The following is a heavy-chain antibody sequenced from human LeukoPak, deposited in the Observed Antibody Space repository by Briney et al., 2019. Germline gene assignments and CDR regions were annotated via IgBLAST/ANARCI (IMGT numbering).Heavy chain of an antibody. CDR1: GFTFSSYV. D-gene: IGHD1-7*01. Sequence: GGSLRLSCAASGFTFSSYVMSWVRQAPGKGLEWVSAISGSGGSTYSADSVKGRFTISRDSSKNTLFLQMNSLRAEDTAVYYCAGAPNYVQEYYFDYWGQGTLVTVSS. CDR2: ISGSGGST. V-gene: IGHV3-23*01. J-gene: IGHJ4*02. CDR3: AGAPNYVQEYYFDY.